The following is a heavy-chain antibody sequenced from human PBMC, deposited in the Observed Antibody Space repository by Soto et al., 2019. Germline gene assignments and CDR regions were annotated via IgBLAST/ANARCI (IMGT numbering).Heavy chain of an antibody. CDR3: ARGYGRNFDY. Sequence: SETLSLTCTVSGGSISSYSHWWSWVRQPPGKGLEWIGEIHHSGSTNYKSSLESRVTMSVDKSKNQFSLKLSSVTAADTAVYYCARGYGRNFDYWGKGTLVTVSS. D-gene: IGHD5-18*01. CDR1: GGSISSYSHW. J-gene: IGHJ4*02. CDR2: IHHSGST. V-gene: IGHV4-4*02.